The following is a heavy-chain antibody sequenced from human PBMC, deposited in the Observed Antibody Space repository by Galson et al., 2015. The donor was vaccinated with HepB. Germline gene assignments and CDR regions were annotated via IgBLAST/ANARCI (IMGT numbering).Heavy chain of an antibody. V-gene: IGHV3-20*04. Sequence: SLRLSCAASGFTFDDYGMSWVRQAPGKGLEWVSGINWNGGSTGYADSVKGRFTISRDNAKNSLYLQMNSLRAEDTALYYCARDSGYSYGYNIDYWGQGTLVTVSS. CDR1: GFTFDDYG. D-gene: IGHD5-18*01. J-gene: IGHJ4*02. CDR3: ARDSGYSYGYNIDY. CDR2: INWNGGST.